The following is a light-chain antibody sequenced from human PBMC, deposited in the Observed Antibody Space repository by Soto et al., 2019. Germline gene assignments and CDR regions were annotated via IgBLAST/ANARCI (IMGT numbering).Light chain of an antibody. CDR1: SSNIGAGYY. V-gene: IGLV1-40*01. CDR3: QSYDSRLWV. CDR2: GNS. J-gene: IGLJ3*02. Sequence: QSVLTQPPSVSGAPGQRVTISCTGSSSNIGAGYYVHWYQQLPGTAPKLLIYGNSNRPSGVPDRFSGSKSGTSASLASAGLQAEDAADYYCQSYDSRLWVFGGGTKLTVL.